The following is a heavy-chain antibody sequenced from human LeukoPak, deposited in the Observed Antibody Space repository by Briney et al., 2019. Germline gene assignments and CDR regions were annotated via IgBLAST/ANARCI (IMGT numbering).Heavy chain of an antibody. D-gene: IGHD3-9*01. Sequence: GESLKISCKGSGYSFTSYWIGWVRQMPGKGLEWMGIIYPGDSDTRYSPSFQGQVTISADKSISTAYLQWSSLEASDTAMYYCARHYDILTGSYGMDVWGQGTTVTVSS. CDR3: ARHYDILTGSYGMDV. CDR1: GYSFTSYW. J-gene: IGHJ6*02. V-gene: IGHV5-51*01. CDR2: IYPGDSDT.